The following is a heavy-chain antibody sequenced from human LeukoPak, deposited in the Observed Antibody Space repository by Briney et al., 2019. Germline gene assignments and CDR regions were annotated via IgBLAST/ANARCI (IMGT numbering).Heavy chain of an antibody. Sequence: SETLSLTCTVSGGSISSGGYYWSWIRQHPGKGLEWIGYIYYSGSTYYNPSLKSRVTISVDTSKNQFSLKLSSVTAADTAVYYCARGLALVVVAAKRARAFDIWGQGTMVTVSS. CDR2: IYYSGST. CDR3: ARGLALVVVAAKRARAFDI. CDR1: GGSISSGGYY. V-gene: IGHV4-31*03. D-gene: IGHD2-15*01. J-gene: IGHJ3*02.